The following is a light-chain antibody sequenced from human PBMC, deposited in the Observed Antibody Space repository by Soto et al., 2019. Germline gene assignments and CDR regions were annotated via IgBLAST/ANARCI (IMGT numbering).Light chain of an antibody. J-gene: IGKJ5*01. CDR1: QSISSL. CDR2: KAS. CDR3: QQYKSYPLT. Sequence: DIQMTQSPSTLSASVGDRVTITCRASQSISSLLAWYQQKPGRAPTLLIYKASTLESGVPSTFSGSGSGTEFTLTISSLQPDDSATYYCQQYKSYPLTFGQGTRLEIK. V-gene: IGKV1-5*03.